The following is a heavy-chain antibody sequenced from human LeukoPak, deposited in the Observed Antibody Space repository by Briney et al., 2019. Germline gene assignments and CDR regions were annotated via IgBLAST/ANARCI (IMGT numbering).Heavy chain of an antibody. Sequence: ASVKVSCKASGYTFTGYYMHWVRQAPGQGLEWMGWINPNSGDTNYAQKLQGRVTMTTDTSTSTAYMELRSLRSDDTAVYYCARVDTAMVLRHAFDTWGQGTMVTVSS. CDR3: ARVDTAMVLRHAFDT. V-gene: IGHV1-2*02. D-gene: IGHD5-18*01. CDR2: INPNSGDT. CDR1: GYTFTGYY. J-gene: IGHJ3*02.